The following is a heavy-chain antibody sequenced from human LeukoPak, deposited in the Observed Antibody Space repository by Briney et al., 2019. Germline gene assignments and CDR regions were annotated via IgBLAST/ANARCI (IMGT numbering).Heavy chain of an antibody. CDR1: GFTFSSYT. J-gene: IGHJ5*02. CDR2: IYSGGST. V-gene: IGHV3-53*01. D-gene: IGHD6-19*01. CDR3: ARESRYSSGWYYWFDP. Sequence: GGSLRLSCAASGFTFSSYTMSWVRQAPGKGLEWVSVIYSGGSTYYADSVKGRFTISRDNSKNTLYLQMNSLRAEDTAVYYCARESRYSSGWYYWFDPWGQGTLVTVSS.